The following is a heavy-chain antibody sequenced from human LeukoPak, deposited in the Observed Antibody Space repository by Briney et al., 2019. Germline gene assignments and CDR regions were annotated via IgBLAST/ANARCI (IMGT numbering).Heavy chain of an antibody. D-gene: IGHD2-2*01. J-gene: IGHJ3*01. Sequence: GGSLRLSCAVSGFTFRGAAMTWVRQAPGKGLEWVSSIDSSSAYIFYADSVKGRFTISRDNAKNSLYLQMNSLRAEDTAVYYCTSRYCTSTNCYAFDVWGQGTMVTVSS. CDR3: TSRYCTSTNCYAFDV. CDR1: GFTFRGAA. V-gene: IGHV3-21*01. CDR2: IDSSSAYI.